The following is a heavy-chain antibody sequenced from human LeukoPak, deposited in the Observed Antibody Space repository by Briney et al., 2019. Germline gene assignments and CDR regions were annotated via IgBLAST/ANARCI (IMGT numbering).Heavy chain of an antibody. CDR2: IYYSGTT. J-gene: IGHJ4*02. D-gene: IGHD5-18*01. CDR1: GGSIRSSSYY. Sequence: SETLSLTCTMSGGSIRSSSYYWGWIRQPPGKGLEWIGSIYYSGTTFYNPSLKSRVTISLDTSKNQFSLKLSSVTAADTAVYYCARGPLLWGVDTAMVIDYWGQGTLVTVSS. CDR3: ARGPLLWGVDTAMVIDY. V-gene: IGHV4-39*07.